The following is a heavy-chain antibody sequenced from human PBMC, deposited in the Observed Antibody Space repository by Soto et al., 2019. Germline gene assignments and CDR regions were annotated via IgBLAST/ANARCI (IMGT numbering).Heavy chain of an antibody. CDR2: IYATGTT. Sequence: SETLSLTCTVSGASISGFYWSWIRKSAGKGLEWIGRIYATGTTDYNPSLKSRVMMSVXXXKXXXXLKXXSXXAAXTAVYYCVRDGTKTLRDWFDPWGQGISVTVSS. CDR3: VRDGTKTLRDWFDP. V-gene: IGHV4-4*07. CDR1: GASISGFY. D-gene: IGHD1-1*01. J-gene: IGHJ5*02.